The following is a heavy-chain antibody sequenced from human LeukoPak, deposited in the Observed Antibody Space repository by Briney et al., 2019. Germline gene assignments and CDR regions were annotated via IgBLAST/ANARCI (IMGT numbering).Heavy chain of an antibody. Sequence: GGSLRLSCAASGFSFSSYGMHWVRQAPGKGLEWVAVISYDGSTKYYADSVRGRFTISRDISKNTLYLQMNSLRAEDTAVYYCARDVPVAYWGQGTLVTVSS. CDR3: ARDVPVAY. J-gene: IGHJ4*02. CDR1: GFSFSSYG. CDR2: ISYDGSTK. V-gene: IGHV3-30*03. D-gene: IGHD6-19*01.